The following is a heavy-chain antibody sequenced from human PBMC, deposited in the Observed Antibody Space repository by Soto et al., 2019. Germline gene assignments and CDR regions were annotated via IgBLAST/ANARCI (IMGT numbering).Heavy chain of an antibody. CDR3: AKLRSFSVRHAFDI. Sequence: EVQLLESGGGLVQPGGSLRLSCAASEFNFSSYAMSWVRQAPWKGMEWVSAISGSGGSTYYADSVKGRFTISRDNSKNTLYLQMNSLRAEDTAVYYCAKLRSFSVRHAFDIWGQGTMVTVSS. D-gene: IGHD4-17*01. V-gene: IGHV3-23*01. CDR1: EFNFSSYA. J-gene: IGHJ3*02. CDR2: ISGSGGST.